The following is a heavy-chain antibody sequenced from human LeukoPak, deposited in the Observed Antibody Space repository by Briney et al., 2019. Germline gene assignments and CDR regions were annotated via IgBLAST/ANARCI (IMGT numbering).Heavy chain of an antibody. V-gene: IGHV3-53*01. D-gene: IGHD6-6*01. J-gene: IGHJ4*02. CDR3: ASLSLGHY. Sequence: PGGSLRLSCAASGFTFSRHWMTWVRQAPGKGLEWVSVIYSGGSTYYADSVKGRFTISRDTSKNTLSLQMNSLRAEDTAVYYCASLSLGHYWGQGTLVTVSS. CDR2: IYSGGST. CDR1: GFTFSRHW.